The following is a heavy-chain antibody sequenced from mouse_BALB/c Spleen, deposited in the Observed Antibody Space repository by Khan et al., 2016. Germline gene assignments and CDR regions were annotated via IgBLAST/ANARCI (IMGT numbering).Heavy chain of an antibody. J-gene: IGHJ3*01. CDR2: INTNTGEP. CDR3: ARGVDWFAY. CDR1: GYTFTNYG. V-gene: IGHV9-3*02. Sequence: QIQLVQSGPELKKPGETVKISCKASGYTFTNYGMNWVKQAPGKGLKWMGWINTNTGEPTYAEEFKGRFAFSLETSASTAYLQINNVKNEDTATYFCARGVDWFAYWGQGTLVTVSA.